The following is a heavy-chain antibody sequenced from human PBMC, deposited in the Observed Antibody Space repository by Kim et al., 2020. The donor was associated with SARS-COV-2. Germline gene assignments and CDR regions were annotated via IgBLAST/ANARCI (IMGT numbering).Heavy chain of an antibody. CDR2: INPSGGST. CDR1: GYTFTSYY. D-gene: IGHD3-22*01. J-gene: IGHJ4*02. Sequence: ASVKVSCKASGYTFTSYYMHWVRQAPGQGLEWMGIINPSGGSTSYAQKFQGRVTMTRDTSTSTVYMELSSLRSEDTAVYYCARGFAAYDSSGYWGYHPDYWGQGTLVTVSS. CDR3: ARGFAAYDSSGYWGYHPDY. V-gene: IGHV1-46*01.